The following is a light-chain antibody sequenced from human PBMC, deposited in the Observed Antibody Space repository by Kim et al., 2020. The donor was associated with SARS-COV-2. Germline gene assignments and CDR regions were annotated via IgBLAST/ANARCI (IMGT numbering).Light chain of an antibody. J-gene: IGKJ1*01. CDR3: QQYNDWPQT. V-gene: IGKV3-15*01. CDR2: GAS. CDR1: QSVSNN. Sequence: EIVMTQSPATLSVSPGERATLSCRASQSVSNNLAWYQQKPGQAPRLLIYGASTRATGIPAGFSGSGSETEFTLTINNLQSEDFAVYYCQQYNDWPQTFGQGTKMDIK.